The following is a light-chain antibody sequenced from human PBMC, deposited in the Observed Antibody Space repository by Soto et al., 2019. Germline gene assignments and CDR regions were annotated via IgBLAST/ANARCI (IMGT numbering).Light chain of an antibody. CDR1: SSDVGGYNC. CDR2: DVS. V-gene: IGLV2-14*03. J-gene: IGLJ2*01. CDR3: SSYTSSTTLKV. Sequence: QSALTQPASVSGSPGQSITISCTGTSSDVGGYNCVSWYQQHPGKAPKLMIYDVSNRPSGVSNRFSGSKSGNTASLTISGLQAEDEADYYCSSYTSSTTLKVFGGGTKPTVL.